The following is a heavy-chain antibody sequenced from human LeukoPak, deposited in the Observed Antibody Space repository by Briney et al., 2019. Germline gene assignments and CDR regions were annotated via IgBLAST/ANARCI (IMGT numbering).Heavy chain of an antibody. CDR1: GFTFSSYS. J-gene: IGHJ4*02. Sequence: PGGSLRLSCAASGFTFSSYSMIWVRQAPGKGREWVSSISSSSSYIYYADSVKGRFTISRDNAKSSLYLQINSLRAEDTAVYYCASNAGGEVYWGQGTLVTVSS. V-gene: IGHV3-21*01. CDR2: ISSSSSYI. CDR3: ASNAGGEVY. D-gene: IGHD1-26*01.